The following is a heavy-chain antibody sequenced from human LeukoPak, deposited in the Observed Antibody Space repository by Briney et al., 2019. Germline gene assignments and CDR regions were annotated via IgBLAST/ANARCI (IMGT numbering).Heavy chain of an antibody. V-gene: IGHV3-23*01. CDR2: ISGSGGST. D-gene: IGHD1-26*01. J-gene: IGHJ4*02. Sequence: GGSLRLSCAASGFTFSSYAMSWVRQAPGKGLEWVSGISGSGGSTDYADSVKGRFTISRDNSKNTLYLQMNSLRAEDTAVYYCAKDKIVGAIYRFDYWGQGTLVTVSS. CDR1: GFTFSSYA. CDR3: AKDKIVGAIYRFDY.